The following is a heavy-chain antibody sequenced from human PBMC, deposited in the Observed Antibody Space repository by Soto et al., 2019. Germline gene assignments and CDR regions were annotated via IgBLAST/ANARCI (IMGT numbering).Heavy chain of an antibody. J-gene: IGHJ5*02. CDR1: GYSFTNND. V-gene: IGHV1-8*01. CDR3: ARMATFGSLNWFDP. CDR2: MNPGSGDT. Sequence: ASVNVYCKASGYSFTNNDVSWVRQATGQGLEWMGWMNPGSGDTGYAQKFQGRVTMTRDISIATAYMELSSLRSDDTAIYYCARMATFGSLNWFDPWGQGTLVTVSS. D-gene: IGHD3-16*01.